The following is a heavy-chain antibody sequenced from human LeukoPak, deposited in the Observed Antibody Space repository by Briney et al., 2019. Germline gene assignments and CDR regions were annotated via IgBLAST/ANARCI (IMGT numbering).Heavy chain of an antibody. CDR3: VRDPSAWSGYYDY. J-gene: IGHJ4*02. D-gene: IGHD3-3*01. CDR1: GFTFSSYW. CDR2: IKSDGSTT. Sequence: QPGGSLRLSCAASGFTFSSYWMHWVRQAPEKGLVWVSRIKSDGSTTNYADSVKGRFTISRDNAKNTLYLQMNGLRAEDTAVYYCVRDPSAWSGYYDYWGQGTPVTVSS. V-gene: IGHV3-74*01.